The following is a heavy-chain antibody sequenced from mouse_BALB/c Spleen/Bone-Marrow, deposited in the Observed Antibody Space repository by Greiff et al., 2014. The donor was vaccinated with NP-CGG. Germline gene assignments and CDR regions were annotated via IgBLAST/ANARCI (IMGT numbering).Heavy chain of an antibody. CDR1: GYTFTSYD. V-gene: IGHV1-85*01. CDR2: IFPGDGST. Sequence: LVESGAEQVKPGASVKLSCKASGYTFTSYDINWVRQRPEQGLEWIGWIFPGDGSTKYNEKFKGKATLTTDKSSSTAYMQLSRLTSEDSAVYFCARRVYYDYDGGAWFAYWGQGTLVTVSA. CDR3: ARRVYYDYDGGAWFAY. D-gene: IGHD2-4*01. J-gene: IGHJ3*01.